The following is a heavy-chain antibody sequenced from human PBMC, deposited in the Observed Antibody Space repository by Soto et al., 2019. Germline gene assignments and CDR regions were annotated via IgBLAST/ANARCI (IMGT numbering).Heavy chain of an antibody. CDR3: AKGSGFIAVAADFDY. D-gene: IGHD6-19*01. CDR1: GFTFDDYA. CDR2: ISWNSGSI. J-gene: IGHJ4*02. V-gene: IGHV3-9*01. Sequence: EVQLVESGGGLVQPGRSLRLSCAASGFTFDDYAMHWVRQAPGKGLEWVSGISWNSGSIGYADSVKGRFTISRDNAKNSLYLQMNSLRAEDTALYYCAKGSGFIAVAADFDYWGQGTLVTVSS.